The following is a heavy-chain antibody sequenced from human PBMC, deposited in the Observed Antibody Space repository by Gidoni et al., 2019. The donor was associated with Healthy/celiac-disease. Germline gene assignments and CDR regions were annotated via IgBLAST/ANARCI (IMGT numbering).Heavy chain of an antibody. CDR3: ARALGNLNYYDSSGYYYRSYYFDY. Sequence: QVQLVESGGGVVQPGRSLRLSCAASGFTFSSSAMHWFRQAPGKGLEWVAVISYDGSNKYYADSVKGRFTISRDNSKNTLYLQMNSLRAEDTAVYYCARALGNLNYYDSSGYYYRSYYFDYWGQGTLVTVSS. CDR1: GFTFSSSA. J-gene: IGHJ4*02. CDR2: ISYDGSNK. D-gene: IGHD3-22*01. V-gene: IGHV3-30-3*01.